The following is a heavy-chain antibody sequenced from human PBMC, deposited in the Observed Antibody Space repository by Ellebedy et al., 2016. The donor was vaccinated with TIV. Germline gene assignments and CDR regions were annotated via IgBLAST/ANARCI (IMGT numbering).Heavy chain of an antibody. CDR2: IGLTGTT. V-gene: IGHV4-38-2*02. CDR3: VRMRVVVVAAGGPGGMDV. J-gene: IGHJ6*02. D-gene: IGHD2-15*01. CDR1: GFSITSGFN. Sequence: MPSETLSLTCTVSGFSITSGFNWGWIRQPPGKVVEWNGSIGLTGTTYYHASLKSRGTLSVDTSKNQFSLKLKTLTAADTAVYYCVRMRVVVVAAGGPGGMDVWGQGTTVTVSS.